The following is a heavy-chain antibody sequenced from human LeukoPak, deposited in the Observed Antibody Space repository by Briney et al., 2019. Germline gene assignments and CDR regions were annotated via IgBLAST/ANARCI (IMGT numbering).Heavy chain of an antibody. Sequence: PGGSLRLSCAASEFTFNTYGMHWVRQAPGKGLEWVALISYDGSNKYYTDSVKGRFTISRYNSKDTVYLQMSSLRAEGTAVYYCSKGFGSYGIDFWGQGTLVTVSS. J-gene: IGHJ4*02. CDR3: SKGFGSYGIDF. V-gene: IGHV3-30*18. D-gene: IGHD3-10*01. CDR2: ISYDGSNK. CDR1: EFTFNTYG.